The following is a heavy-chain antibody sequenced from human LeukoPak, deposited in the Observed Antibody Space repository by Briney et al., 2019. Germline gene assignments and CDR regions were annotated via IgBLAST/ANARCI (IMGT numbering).Heavy chain of an antibody. Sequence: GGSLRLSCAASGFTFSSYSMNWVRQAPGKGLEWVAVISYDGCNKYYADSVKGRFTISRDNSKNTLYLQMNSLRAEDTAVYYCARDPLGTRPGFDYWGQGTLVTVSS. D-gene: IGHD1-1*01. V-gene: IGHV3-30*03. J-gene: IGHJ4*02. CDR2: ISYDGCNK. CDR1: GFTFSSYS. CDR3: ARDPLGTRPGFDY.